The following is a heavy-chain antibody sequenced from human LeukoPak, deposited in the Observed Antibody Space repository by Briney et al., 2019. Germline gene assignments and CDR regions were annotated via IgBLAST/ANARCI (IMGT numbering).Heavy chain of an antibody. CDR1: GYPFTSYG. J-gene: IGHJ4*02. V-gene: IGHV1-18*01. D-gene: IGHD3-16*01. CDR2: ISAYSGNT. CDR3: ARFRITRKFGIIATRDLDY. Sequence: ASVKVSCKASGYPFTSYGITWVRQAPGQGLEWMGWISAYSGNTNYTQKLQDRVTMTTDTSTSTAYMELKSLRSDDTAVYYCARFRITRKFGIIATRDLDYWGQGTLVTVS.